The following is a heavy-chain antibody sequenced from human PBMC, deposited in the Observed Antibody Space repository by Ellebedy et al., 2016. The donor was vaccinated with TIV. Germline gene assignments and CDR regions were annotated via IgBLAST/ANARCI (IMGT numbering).Heavy chain of an antibody. V-gene: IGHV3-11*01. J-gene: IGHJ4*02. CDR1: GFTFSDYY. CDR3: ARDLGIGYFDS. Sequence: GGSLRLXXAASGFTFSDYYMSWIRQAPGKGLEWLLYIATSDDTTFYADSVKGRFTMSRDNAKNLVYLQMNSLRAEDTAVYYCARDLGIGYFDSWGRGTLGTVS. D-gene: IGHD7-27*01. CDR2: IATSDDTT.